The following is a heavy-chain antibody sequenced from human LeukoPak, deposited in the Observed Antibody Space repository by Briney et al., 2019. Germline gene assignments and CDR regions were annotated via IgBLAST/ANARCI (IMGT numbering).Heavy chain of an antibody. V-gene: IGHV1-24*01. CDR3: ARELSRGPMIVVVTLKLNDAFDI. CDR1: GYTLTELS. D-gene: IGHD3-22*01. J-gene: IGHJ3*02. CDR2: FDPEDGET. Sequence: ASVKVSCKVSGYTLTELSMHWVRQAPGKGLEWMGGFDPEDGETIYAQKFQGRVTMTEDTSTDTAYMELSSLRSEDTAVYYCARELSRGPMIVVVTLKLNDAFDIWGQGTMVTVSS.